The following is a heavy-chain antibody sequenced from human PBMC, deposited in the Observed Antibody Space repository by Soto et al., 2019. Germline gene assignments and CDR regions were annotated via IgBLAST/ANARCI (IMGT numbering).Heavy chain of an antibody. J-gene: IGHJ4*02. CDR2: ISGGGGRT. D-gene: IGHD6-6*01. CDR3: ARVGGQLVPGFDY. CDR1: GFTFNNYA. V-gene: IGHV3-23*01. Sequence: EVQLLESGGGLVQPGGSLRLSCAASGFTFNNYAMTWVRQAPGKGLEWVSGISGGGGRTYYADSVKGRFTVSRDISKNTLYLQMNSLRAEDTAVYYCARVGGQLVPGFDYWGQGTLVTVSS.